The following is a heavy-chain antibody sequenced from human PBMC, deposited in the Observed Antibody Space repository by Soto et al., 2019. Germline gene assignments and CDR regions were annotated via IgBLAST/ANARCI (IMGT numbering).Heavy chain of an antibody. CDR1: GGLFSSYP. J-gene: IGHJ4*02. Sequence: ASVKVSCKASGGLFSSYPISWVRQVPGQGLEWMGGIIPVFQTAYYTQRFQGRVTITADESTNTAYMELSSLRSEDTAIYYCARGGSGYTWFNEFWGQGTLVTVSS. D-gene: IGHD3-22*01. V-gene: IGHV1-69*13. CDR3: ARGGSGYTWFNEF. CDR2: IIPVFQTA.